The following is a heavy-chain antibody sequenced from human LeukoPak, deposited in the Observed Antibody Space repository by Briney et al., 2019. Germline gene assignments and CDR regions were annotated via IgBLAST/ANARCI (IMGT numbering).Heavy chain of an antibody. V-gene: IGHV3-30*02. CDR1: GFTFSSYG. CDR2: IRYDGNNK. D-gene: IGHD3-22*01. J-gene: IGHJ4*02. Sequence: PGGSLRLSCVASGFTFSSYGMHWVRQAPGKGLEWVAFIRYDGNNKQYADSVKGRFTISRDDSKNTLYLQMNSLRAEDTAMYYCAKTLRDSSGYYAAGNWGQGTLVTVSS. CDR3: AKTLRDSSGYYAAGN.